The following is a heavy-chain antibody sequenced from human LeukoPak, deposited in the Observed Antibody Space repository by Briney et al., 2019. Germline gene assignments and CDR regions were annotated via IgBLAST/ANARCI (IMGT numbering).Heavy chain of an antibody. CDR2: IYYTGNT. CDR3: ARVVGARFDY. CDR1: GDSITGYY. J-gene: IGHJ4*02. V-gene: IGHV4-39*07. Sequence: RSSETLSLTCSVSGDSITGYYWGWIRQPPGKGLEWIGNIYYTGNTYYNSSLKSRVTISLDTSKNQFSLKVVSMTAADTAAYYCARVVGARFDYWGQGTLVTVSS. D-gene: IGHD1-26*01.